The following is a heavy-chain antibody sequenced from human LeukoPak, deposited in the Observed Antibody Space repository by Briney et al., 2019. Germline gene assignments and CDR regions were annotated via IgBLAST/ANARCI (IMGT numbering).Heavy chain of an antibody. V-gene: IGHV3-21*01. CDR3: ARAPSTVTTKANWFDP. Sequence: GGSLRLSCAASGFTFSSYSMNWVRQAPGKGLEWVSSISSSSSYIYYADSVKGRFTISRDNAKNSLYLQMNSLRAEDTAVYYCARAPSTVTTKANWFDPWGQGTLVTVSS. J-gene: IGHJ5*02. CDR1: GFTFSSYS. CDR2: ISSSSSYI. D-gene: IGHD4-17*01.